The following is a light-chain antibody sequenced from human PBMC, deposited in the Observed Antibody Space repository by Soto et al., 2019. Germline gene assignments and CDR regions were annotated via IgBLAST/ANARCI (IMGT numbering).Light chain of an antibody. J-gene: IGLJ3*02. Sequence: QSVLTQPASVSGSPGQSITISCTGTSSDVGSHNFVSWYQQRPVKAPKLMIFEVTKRPSGVSSRFSASKSGNTASLTISGVQAEDEADYYCCSYAGTTNWVFGVGTKLT. CDR3: CSYAGTTNWV. CDR1: SSDVGSHNF. CDR2: EVT. V-gene: IGLV2-23*02.